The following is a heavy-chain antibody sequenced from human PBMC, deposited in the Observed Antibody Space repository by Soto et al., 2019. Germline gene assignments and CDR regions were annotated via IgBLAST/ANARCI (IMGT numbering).Heavy chain of an antibody. CDR2: IHYSGST. J-gene: IGHJ4*02. D-gene: IGHD1-26*01. V-gene: IGHV4-30-4*01. CDR3: SRSRYSGSYCFDY. Sequence: SETLSLTCTVSGGSISSGDYYWSWIRQPPGKGLEWIAYIHYSGSTYYNPSLKSRVTISVDTSKNQFSLKLSSVTAADTAVYYCSRSRYSGSYCFDYWGQGILVTVSS. CDR1: GGSISSGDYY.